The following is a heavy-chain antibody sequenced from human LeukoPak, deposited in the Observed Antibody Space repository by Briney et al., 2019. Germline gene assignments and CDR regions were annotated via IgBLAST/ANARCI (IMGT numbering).Heavy chain of an antibody. V-gene: IGHV4-59*01. D-gene: IGHD4-23*01. CDR3: ARDQGYGGNSDAFDI. CDR1: GGSISSYY. Sequence: PSETLSLTCTVSGGSISSYYWSWIRQPPGKGLEWIGYIYYSGSTNYNPSLKSRVTISVDTSKNQFSLKLSSVTAADTAVYYCARDQGYGGNSDAFDIWGQGTMVTVSS. J-gene: IGHJ3*02. CDR2: IYYSGST.